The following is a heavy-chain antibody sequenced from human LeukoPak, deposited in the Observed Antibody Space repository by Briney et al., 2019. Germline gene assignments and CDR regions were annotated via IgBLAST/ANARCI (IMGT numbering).Heavy chain of an antibody. D-gene: IGHD3-22*01. Sequence: PRGSLRLSCAASGFTVSSNYMSWVRQAPGKGLEWVSVIYSGGSTYYADSVKGRFTISRDNSKNTLYLQMNSLRAEDTAVYYCASEGYYSSFDYWGQGTLVTVSS. V-gene: IGHV3-53*01. CDR2: IYSGGST. CDR3: ASEGYYSSFDY. CDR1: GFTVSSNY. J-gene: IGHJ4*02.